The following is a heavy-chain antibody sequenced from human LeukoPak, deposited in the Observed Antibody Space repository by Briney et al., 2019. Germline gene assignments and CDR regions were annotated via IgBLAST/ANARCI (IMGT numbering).Heavy chain of an antibody. Sequence: SETLSLTCTVSGGSISSYYWSWVRQPAGKGLEWIGRIYTSGSTNYNPSLKSRVTMSVDTSKNQFSLKLSSVTAADTAVYYCARDRVGDYGGNSAGPDAFDIWGQGTMVTVSS. CDR3: ARDRVGDYGGNSAGPDAFDI. V-gene: IGHV4-4*07. J-gene: IGHJ3*02. CDR2: IYTSGST. CDR1: GGSISSYY. D-gene: IGHD4-23*01.